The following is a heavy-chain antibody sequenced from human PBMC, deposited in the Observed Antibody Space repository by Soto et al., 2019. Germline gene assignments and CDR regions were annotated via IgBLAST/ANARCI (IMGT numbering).Heavy chain of an antibody. J-gene: IGHJ4*02. CDR3: ARDPIVATTPPTDY. V-gene: IGHV1-2*04. Sequence: ASVKVSCKASGYTFTGYYMHWVRQAPGQGLEWMGWINPNSGGTNYAQKFQGWVTMTRDTSISTAYMELSRLRSDDTAVYYCARDPIVATTPPTDYWGQGTLVPVSS. CDR2: INPNSGGT. D-gene: IGHD5-12*01. CDR1: GYTFTGYY.